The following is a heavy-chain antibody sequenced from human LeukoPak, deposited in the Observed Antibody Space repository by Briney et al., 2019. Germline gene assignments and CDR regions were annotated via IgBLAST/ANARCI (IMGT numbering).Heavy chain of an antibody. CDR2: ISAYNGNT. CDR3: ARDPEGTYSGSYEGDWFDP. D-gene: IGHD1-26*01. V-gene: IGHV1-18*01. J-gene: IGHJ5*02. Sequence: APVKVSCKASGYTFTSYGISWVRQAPGQGLEWMGWISAYNGNTNYAQKVQGRVTMTTDTSTSTAYMELRSLRSDDTAVYYCARDPEGTYSGSYEGDWFDPWGQGTLVTVSS. CDR1: GYTFTSYG.